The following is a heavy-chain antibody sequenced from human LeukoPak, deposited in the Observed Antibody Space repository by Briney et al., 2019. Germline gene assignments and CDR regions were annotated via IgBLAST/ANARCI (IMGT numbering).Heavy chain of an antibody. J-gene: IGHJ4*02. V-gene: IGHV1-2*06. CDR1: GYTFTGYY. CDR2: INPNGGGT. CDR3: AREGIAAAGVDY. Sequence: ASVKVSCKASGYTFTGYYMHWVRQAPGQGLEWMGRINPNGGGTNYAQKFQGRVTMTRDTSISTAYMELSRLRSDDTAVHYCAREGIAAAGVDYWGQGTLVTVSS. D-gene: IGHD6-13*01.